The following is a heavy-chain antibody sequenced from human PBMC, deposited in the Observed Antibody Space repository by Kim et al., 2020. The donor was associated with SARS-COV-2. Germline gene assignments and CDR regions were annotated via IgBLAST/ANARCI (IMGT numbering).Heavy chain of an antibody. Sequence: GGSLRLSCAASGFTFSSYGMHWVRQAPGKGLEWVAVIWYDGSNKYYADSVKGRFTISRDNSKNTLYLQMNSLRAEDTAVYYCARDGIIAAAEDIWANDMDVWGQGTTVTVSS. J-gene: IGHJ6*02. CDR1: GFTFSSYG. D-gene: IGHD6-13*01. CDR2: IWYDGSNK. CDR3: ARDGIIAAAEDIWANDMDV. V-gene: IGHV3-33*01.